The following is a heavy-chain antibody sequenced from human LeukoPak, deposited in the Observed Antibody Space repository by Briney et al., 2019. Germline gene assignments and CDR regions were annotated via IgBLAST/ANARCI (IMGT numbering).Heavy chain of an antibody. J-gene: IGHJ5*02. CDR3: AKQSWGVVVAATGEDQFST. Sequence: PGGSLRLSCAASGFTFSSYGMHWVRQAPGKGLEWVAVISYDGSNKYYADSVKGRFTISRDNSKNTLYLQMNSLRAEDTAVYYCAKQSWGVVVAATGEDQFSTWGQGTLVTVSS. V-gene: IGHV3-30*18. CDR1: GFTFSSYG. CDR2: ISYDGSNK. D-gene: IGHD2-15*01.